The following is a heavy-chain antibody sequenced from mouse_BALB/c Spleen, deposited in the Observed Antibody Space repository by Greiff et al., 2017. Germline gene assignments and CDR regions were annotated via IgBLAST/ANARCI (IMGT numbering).Heavy chain of an antibody. CDR3: AREYYGSSSYAMDY. Sequence: VQLQESGPELVKPGASVKISCKASGYAFSSSWMNWVKQRPGQGLEWIGRIYPGDGDTNYNGKFKGKATLTADKSSSTAYMQLSSLTSVDSAVYFCAREYYGSSSYAMDYWGQGTSVTVSS. D-gene: IGHD1-1*01. J-gene: IGHJ4*01. CDR2: IYPGDGDT. CDR1: GYAFSSSW. V-gene: IGHV1-82*01.